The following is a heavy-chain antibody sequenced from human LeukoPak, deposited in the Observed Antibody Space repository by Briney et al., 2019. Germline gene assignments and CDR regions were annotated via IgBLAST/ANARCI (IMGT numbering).Heavy chain of an antibody. CDR1: GYTSTAYH. J-gene: IGHJ4*02. V-gene: IGHV1-2*06. Sequence: ASVKVSCTASGYTSTAYHMHWVRQAPGQGLEWMGRINPNSGGTNFAQKFQGRVTMTRDTSISTAYMELSRLSSDDTAVYYCARDSSSSWTSFDYWGQGTLVTVSS. D-gene: IGHD6-13*01. CDR3: ARDSSSSWTSFDY. CDR2: INPNSGGT.